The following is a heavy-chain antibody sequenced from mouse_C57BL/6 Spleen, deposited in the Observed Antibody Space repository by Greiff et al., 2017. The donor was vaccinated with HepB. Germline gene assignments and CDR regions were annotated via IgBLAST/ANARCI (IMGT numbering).Heavy chain of an antibody. V-gene: IGHV1-50*01. CDR2: IDPSDSYT. CDR3: ARSYSNYGGAMDY. J-gene: IGHJ4*01. D-gene: IGHD2-5*01. Sequence: VQLQQSGAELVKPGASVKLSCKASGYTFTSYWMQWVKQRPGQGLEWIGEIDPSDSYTNYNQKFKGKATLTVDTSSSTAYMQLSSLTSEDSAVYYCARSYSNYGGAMDYWGQGTSVTVSS. CDR1: GYTFTSYW.